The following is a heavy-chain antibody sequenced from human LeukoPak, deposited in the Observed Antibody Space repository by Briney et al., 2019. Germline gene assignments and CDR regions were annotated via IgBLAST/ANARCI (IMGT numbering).Heavy chain of an antibody. CDR3: ARDGGSSSWYYFDY. D-gene: IGHD6-13*01. Sequence: RTSETLSLTCTVSGGSISSYYWSWIRQPAGKGLEWIGRIYTSGSTNYNPSLKSRVTMSVDTSKNQFSLKLSSVTAADTAVYYCARDGGSSSWYYFDYWGQGTLVTASS. J-gene: IGHJ4*02. CDR2: IYTSGST. CDR1: GGSISSYY. V-gene: IGHV4-4*07.